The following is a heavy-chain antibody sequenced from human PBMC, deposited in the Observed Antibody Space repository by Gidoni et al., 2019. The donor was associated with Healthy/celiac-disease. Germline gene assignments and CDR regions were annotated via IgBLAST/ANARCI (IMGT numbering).Heavy chain of an antibody. Sequence: QVQLVESGGGVVQPGRSLRLTWAASGFNFSSYGMHGVRQAPGKGLEWVAVIWYDGSNKYYADSVKGRFTISRDNSKNTLYLQMNSLRAEDTAVYYCARDRTTVTRYYYYYYGMDVWGQGTTVTVSS. CDR1: GFNFSSYG. CDR2: IWYDGSNK. V-gene: IGHV3-33*01. J-gene: IGHJ6*02. CDR3: ARDRTTVTRYYYYYYGMDV. D-gene: IGHD4-17*01.